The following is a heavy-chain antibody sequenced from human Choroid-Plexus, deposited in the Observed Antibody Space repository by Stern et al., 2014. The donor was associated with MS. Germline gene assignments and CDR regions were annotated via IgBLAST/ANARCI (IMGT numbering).Heavy chain of an antibody. D-gene: IGHD3-22*01. J-gene: IGHJ4*02. CDR1: GGSTSNYY. Sequence: VQLVESGPGLVKPSETLSLTCTVSGGSTSNYYWSWIRQPPGQGLEWIGYIYYRGNSNYNPSLKSRVTISVDTSKSQFSLKLTSVTAADTAVYYCSSSGYYGVEDCFDYWGPGTLVTVSS. CDR3: SSSGYYGVEDCFDY. CDR2: IYYRGNS. V-gene: IGHV4-59*01.